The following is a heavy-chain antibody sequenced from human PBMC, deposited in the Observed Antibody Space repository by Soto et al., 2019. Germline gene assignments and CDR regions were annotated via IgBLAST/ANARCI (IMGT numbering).Heavy chain of an antibody. J-gene: IGHJ4*02. CDR2: ISAYNGNT. CDR3: ASDRMAPLRFLEGSPFDY. V-gene: IGHV1-18*04. CDR1: GYTFTSYG. Sequence: QVQLVQSGAEVKKPGASVKVSCKASGYTFTSYGISWVRQAPGQGLEWMGWISAYNGNTNYAQKLQGRVTMTTDTSTSTAYMELRSLRSDDTAVYYCASDRMAPLRFLEGSPFDYWGQGTLVTVSS. D-gene: IGHD3-3*01.